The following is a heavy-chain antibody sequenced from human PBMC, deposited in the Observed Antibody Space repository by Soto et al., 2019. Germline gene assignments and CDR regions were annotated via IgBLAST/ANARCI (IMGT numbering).Heavy chain of an antibody. V-gene: IGHV3-74*01. J-gene: IGHJ4*02. CDR1: GFTFSDYW. CDR2: INTDGTVT. D-gene: IGHD2-21*02. CDR3: VRALDSCVGDCLHY. Sequence: EVQLVESGGGLAQPGGSLRLSCAASGFTFSDYWMHWIRQAPGKGLVWVSRINTDGTVTNSADSVKGRFTISRDNAKNTLYLQMTSLRGEDTAVYYCVRALDSCVGDCLHYWGQGTLLTVAS.